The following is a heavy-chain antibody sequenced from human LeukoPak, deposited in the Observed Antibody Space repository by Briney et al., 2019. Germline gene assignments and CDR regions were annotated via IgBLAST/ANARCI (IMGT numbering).Heavy chain of an antibody. J-gene: IGHJ5*02. CDR1: GYTFTSYA. V-gene: IGHV1-3*01. CDR2: INAGNGNT. Sequence: ASVKVSCKASGYTFTSYAMHWVRQAPGQRLEWMGWINAGNGNTKYSQKFQGRVTITRDTSASTAYMELSSLRSEDTAVYYCARASITIFGVVKNWFDPWGQGTLVTVSS. CDR3: ARASITIFGVVKNWFDP. D-gene: IGHD3-3*01.